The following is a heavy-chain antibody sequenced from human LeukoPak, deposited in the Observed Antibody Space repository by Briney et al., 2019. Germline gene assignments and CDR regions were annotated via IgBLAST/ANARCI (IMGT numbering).Heavy chain of an antibody. D-gene: IGHD3-3*01. Sequence: ASVKVSCTASGYTFTSYGISWVRQAPGQGLEWMGWISAYNGNTNYAQKLQGRVTMTTDTSTSTAYMELRSLRSDDTAVYYCARVGYYDFWSGYYHFDYWGQGTLVTVSS. J-gene: IGHJ4*02. CDR2: ISAYNGNT. CDR1: GYTFTSYG. CDR3: ARVGYYDFWSGYYHFDY. V-gene: IGHV1-18*01.